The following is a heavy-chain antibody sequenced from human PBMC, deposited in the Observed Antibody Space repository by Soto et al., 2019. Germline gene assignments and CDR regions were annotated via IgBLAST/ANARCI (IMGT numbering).Heavy chain of an antibody. V-gene: IGHV1-2*02. CDR1: GYSFAAYY. CDR2: INPNTGVT. D-gene: IGHD3-3*01. J-gene: IGHJ4*02. Sequence: QVHLEQSGAEVKKAGASVKISCKASGYSFAAYYINWVRQVSGQGLEWMGWINPNTGVTDYAQKFQGRVTLTRDTSIKTAYLELTSLRSDDTAVYYCAKFYTWNEWQGGNDYWGQGTLLTVSS. CDR3: AKFYTWNEWQGGNDY.